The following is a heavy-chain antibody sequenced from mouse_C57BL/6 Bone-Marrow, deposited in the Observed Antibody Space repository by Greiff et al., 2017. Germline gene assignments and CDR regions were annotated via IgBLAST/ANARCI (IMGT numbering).Heavy chain of an antibody. CDR1: GYTFTSYW. CDR3: TREAYYSNYGDY. D-gene: IGHD2-5*01. J-gene: IGHJ4*01. CDR2: IYPGNSDT. V-gene: IGHV1-5*01. Sequence: VQLKESGTVLARPGASVKMSCKTSGYTFTSYWMNWVNQRPGQGLAWIGAIYPGNSDTSYNQKFKGKAKLTAVTSASTAYMALSSLTTEDSAVYYCTREAYYSNYGDYWGQGTSVTVSS.